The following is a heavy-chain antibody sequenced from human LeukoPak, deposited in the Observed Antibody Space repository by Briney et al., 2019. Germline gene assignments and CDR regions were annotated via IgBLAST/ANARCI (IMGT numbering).Heavy chain of an antibody. CDR1: GFTFSKYW. V-gene: IGHV3-23*01. CDR3: AKGSLTAYYTFDY. CDR2: ISDSGANT. Sequence: AGGSLRLSCSASGFTFSKYWMYWVRQAPGKGLEWVSSISDSGANTYYADSVKGRITISRDKSKNTLNLQMNSLRAEDTAVYYCAKGSLTAYYTFDYWGQGTLVTVSS. J-gene: IGHJ4*02. D-gene: IGHD3-9*01.